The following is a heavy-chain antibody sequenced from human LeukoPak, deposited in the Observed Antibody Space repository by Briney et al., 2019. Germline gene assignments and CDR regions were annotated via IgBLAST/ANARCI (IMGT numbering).Heavy chain of an antibody. Sequence: GGSLRLSCAASGFMFSNYWMNWVRQAPGKGLEWVTNIKPDGSDKYYLDSIKGRFTISRDNAKNSLYLQMNSLRAEDTAVSYCARESQSAYYFDISGYEDAFDIWGQGTMVTVSS. CDR3: ARESQSAYYFDISGYEDAFDI. V-gene: IGHV3-7*01. CDR2: IKPDGSDK. CDR1: GFMFSNYW. J-gene: IGHJ3*02. D-gene: IGHD3-22*01.